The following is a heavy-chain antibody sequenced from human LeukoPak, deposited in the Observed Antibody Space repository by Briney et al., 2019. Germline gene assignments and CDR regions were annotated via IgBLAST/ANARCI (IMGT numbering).Heavy chain of an antibody. CDR3: ARDRTVLADIGWFVP. CDR2: IHYSGST. D-gene: IGHD2-15*01. V-gene: IGHV4-31*03. Sequence: SQTLSLTCTVSGGAISRGGSYCSWIRQHPGKGLEWIGYIHYSGSTYYNPYLKSRPTISVDKSKILFSLELSYGTAADTAVYYDARDRTVLADIGWFVPRGQGT. CDR1: GGAISRGGSY. J-gene: IGHJ5*02.